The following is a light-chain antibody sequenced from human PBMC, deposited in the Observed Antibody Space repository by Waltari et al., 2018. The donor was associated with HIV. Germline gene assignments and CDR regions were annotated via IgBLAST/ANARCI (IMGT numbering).Light chain of an antibody. J-gene: IGKJ2*01. V-gene: IGKV1-33*01. Sequence: DIQMTQSPSSLSASVGDRVTITCQASQDISNYLNWYQQKPGKAPKLLIYDESNFETGVPSRFSGSGSGTDFTFTISSLQPEDIATYYCQQYDNLRYTFGQGTKLEIK. CDR3: QQYDNLRYT. CDR1: QDISNY. CDR2: DES.